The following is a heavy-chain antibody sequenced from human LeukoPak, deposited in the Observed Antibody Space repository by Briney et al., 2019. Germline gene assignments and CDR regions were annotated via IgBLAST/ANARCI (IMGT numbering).Heavy chain of an antibody. CDR2: ISWNSGSI. J-gene: IGHJ4*02. D-gene: IGHD7-27*01. Sequence: PGGSLRLSCAASGFTFDDYAMHWVRQAPGKGLEWVSGISWNSGSIGYADSVKGRFTISRDNAKNSLYLQMNSLRAEDTALYYCAKVIWANWGFDYWGQGTLVTVSS. CDR1: GFTFDDYA. V-gene: IGHV3-9*01. CDR3: AKVIWANWGFDY.